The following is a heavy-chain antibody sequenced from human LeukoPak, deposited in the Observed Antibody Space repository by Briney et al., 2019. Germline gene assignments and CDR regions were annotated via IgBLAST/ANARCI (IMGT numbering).Heavy chain of an antibody. V-gene: IGHV3-23*01. D-gene: IGHD2-2*01. CDR1: GFTFSSHG. CDR3: AKSGHRQQGYCSSSNCARDY. CDR2: ISASGAYT. Sequence: GGSLRLSCAASGFTFSSHGMSWVRQAPGKGLEWVSSISASGAYTYYTDSVKGRFTISRDNSKNTVNLQMSSLTAEDAAVYYCAKSGHRQQGYCSSSNCARDYWGQGTLVTVSS. J-gene: IGHJ4*02.